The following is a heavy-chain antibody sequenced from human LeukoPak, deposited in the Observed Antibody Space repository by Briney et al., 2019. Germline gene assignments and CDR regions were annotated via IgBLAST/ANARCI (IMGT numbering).Heavy chain of an antibody. J-gene: IGHJ4*02. CDR3: ARESGKFDY. CDR1: GLPIADFA. Sequence: GGSLRLSCVASGLPIADFAMHWVRQAPGEGLEWVSLISGDGVSTFYADPVKGRFSISRDNSKNSLSLEMNSLRTEDTAMYYCARESGKFDYWGQGTLVAVSS. V-gene: IGHV3-43*02. CDR2: ISGDGVST.